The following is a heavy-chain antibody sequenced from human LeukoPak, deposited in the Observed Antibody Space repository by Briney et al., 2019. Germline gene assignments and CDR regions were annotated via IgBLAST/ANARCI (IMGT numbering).Heavy chain of an antibody. CDR2: IYYSGST. CDR3: ARLQDTMIGDY. D-gene: IGHD3-22*01. V-gene: IGHV4-39*01. CDR1: GGSISSSSYY. J-gene: IGHJ4*02. Sequence: PSETLSLTCTVSGGSISSSSYYWGWIRQPPGKGQEWIGSIYYSGSTYYNPSLKSRVTISVDTSKNQFSLKLSSVTAADTAVYYCARLQDTMIGDYWGQGTLVTVSS.